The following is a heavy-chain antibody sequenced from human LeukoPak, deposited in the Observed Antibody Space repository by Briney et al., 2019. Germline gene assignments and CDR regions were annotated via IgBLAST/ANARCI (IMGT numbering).Heavy chain of an antibody. Sequence: SETLSLTCTFSGGSITSYYWSWIRQPAGKGLEWIGRTHTSGSTNYNPSLKSRVTISVDTSKNQFSLKLSSVTAADTAVYYCARSHGSGSYYNLNDYWGQGILVTVSS. CDR2: THTSGST. CDR1: GGSITSYY. J-gene: IGHJ4*02. V-gene: IGHV4-4*07. D-gene: IGHD3-10*01. CDR3: ARSHGSGSYYNLNDY.